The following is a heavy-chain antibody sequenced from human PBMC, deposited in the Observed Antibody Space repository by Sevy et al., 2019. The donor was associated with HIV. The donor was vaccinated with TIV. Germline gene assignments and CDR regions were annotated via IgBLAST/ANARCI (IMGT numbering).Heavy chain of an antibody. CDR3: AREDIVLGEDNYYGIDV. J-gene: IGHJ6*02. CDR2: IHSGGKI. V-gene: IGHV3-53*01. CDR1: GFSVSSNY. D-gene: IGHD2-15*01. Sequence: GGSLRLSCAASGFSVSSNYMSWVRQAPGKGPEWVSVIHSGGKISYADSVQGRFTIPRDNSKNTPYLQMNSLRAEDTAVYYCAREDIVLGEDNYYGIDVWGQGTTVTVSS.